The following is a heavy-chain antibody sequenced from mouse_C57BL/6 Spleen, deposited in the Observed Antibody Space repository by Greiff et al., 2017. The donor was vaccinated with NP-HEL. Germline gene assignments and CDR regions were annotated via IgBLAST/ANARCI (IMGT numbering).Heavy chain of an antibody. J-gene: IGHJ1*03. CDR3: ARNYGNSYWYFDV. CDR1: GYTLTSYW. D-gene: IGHD2-1*01. Sequence: QVQLQQSGAELAKPGASVKLSCKAYGYTLTSYWMHWVNQRPGQGLEWIGYINPSDGYTKYNQKFKDKATLTADKSSSTAYMQLSSLTYEDSAVYYCARNYGNSYWYFDVWGTGTTVTVSS. V-gene: IGHV1-7*01. CDR2: INPSDGYT.